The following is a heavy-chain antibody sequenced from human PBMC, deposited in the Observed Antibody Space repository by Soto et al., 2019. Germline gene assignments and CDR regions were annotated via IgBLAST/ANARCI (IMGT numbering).Heavy chain of an antibody. CDR2: IKQDGSEK. J-gene: IGHJ4*02. CDR3: ARESRGYCSGGSCYTDY. D-gene: IGHD2-15*01. CDR1: GFTFSSYW. V-gene: IGHV3-7*03. Sequence: GGSLRLSCAASGFTFSSYWMSWVRQAPGKGLEWVANIKQDGSEKYYVDSVKGRFTISRDNAKNSLYLQMNSLRAEATAVYYCARESRGYCSGGSCYTDYWGQGTLVTVSS.